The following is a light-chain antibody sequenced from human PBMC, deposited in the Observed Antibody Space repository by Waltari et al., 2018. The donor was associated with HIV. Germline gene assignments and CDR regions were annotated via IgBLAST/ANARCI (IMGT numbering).Light chain of an antibody. CDR2: GDV. J-gene: IGLJ3*02. V-gene: IGLV1-47*01. Sequence: QSVLTQPPSASGTPGQGVTISCSGSNLNIGSNYVYWYQQRPGTAPKRLLHGDVQRPSGVPYRCSGYKSGDSASLAISGLLSEDEADYYCSAWDDSLRGWVFGGGTKLTVL. CDR1: NLNIGSNY. CDR3: SAWDDSLRGWV.